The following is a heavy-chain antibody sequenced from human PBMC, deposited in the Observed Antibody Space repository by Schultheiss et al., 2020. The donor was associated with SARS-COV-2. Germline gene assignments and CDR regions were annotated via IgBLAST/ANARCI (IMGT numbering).Heavy chain of an antibody. CDR2: IYSGGST. D-gene: IGHD4-23*01. CDR1: DFTVSNNY. Sequence: GESLKISCAASDFTVSNNYMTWVRQAPGKGLEWVSVIYSGGSTYYADSVKGRFTISRDNSKNTLYLQMNSLRAEDTAVYYCARSPYGGNHRGGWFDPWGQGTLVTVSS. J-gene: IGHJ5*02. V-gene: IGHV3-53*01. CDR3: ARSPYGGNHRGGWFDP.